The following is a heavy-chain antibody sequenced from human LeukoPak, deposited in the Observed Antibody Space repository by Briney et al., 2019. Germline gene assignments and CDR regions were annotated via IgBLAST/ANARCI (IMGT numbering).Heavy chain of an antibody. Sequence: GGSLRLSCSPSGFIFSTYAMSWVRQAPGKGLEWVSTINNSGGRTFYTDSVKGRFTISRDNSKDMLYLQMNSLRAEDTAAYYCAKGSFWGQGTLVTVSS. CDR1: GFIFSTYA. D-gene: IGHD3-10*01. CDR2: INNSGGRT. J-gene: IGHJ4*02. V-gene: IGHV3-23*01. CDR3: AKGSF.